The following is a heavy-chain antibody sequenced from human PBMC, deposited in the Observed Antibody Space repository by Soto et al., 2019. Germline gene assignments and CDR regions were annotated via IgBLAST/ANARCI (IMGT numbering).Heavy chain of an antibody. J-gene: IGHJ6*02. CDR1: GYTFTSYG. Sequence: QVQLVQSGAEVKKPGASVKVSCKASGYTFTSYGISWVRQAPGQGLEWMGWISAYNGNTNYAQKLQGRVTMTTDTSTSTAYMELRSLRSDDTAVYYCARDSTPLYDILTGYMYYYGMDVWGQGTTFTVS. CDR3: ARDSTPLYDILTGYMYYYGMDV. CDR2: ISAYNGNT. V-gene: IGHV1-18*01. D-gene: IGHD3-9*01.